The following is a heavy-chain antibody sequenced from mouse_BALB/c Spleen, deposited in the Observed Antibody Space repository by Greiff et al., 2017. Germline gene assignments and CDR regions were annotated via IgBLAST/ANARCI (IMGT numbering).Heavy chain of an antibody. CDR2: IWAGGST. Sequence: VQLVESGPGLVAPSQSLSITCTVSGFSLTSYGVHWVRQPPGKGLEWLGVIWAGGSTNYNSALMSRLSISKDNSKSQVFLKMNSLQTDDTAMYYCARPYYGSRYYAMDYWGQGTSVTVSS. V-gene: IGHV2-9*02. CDR1: GFSLTSYG. D-gene: IGHD1-1*01. CDR3: ARPYYGSRYYAMDY. J-gene: IGHJ4*01.